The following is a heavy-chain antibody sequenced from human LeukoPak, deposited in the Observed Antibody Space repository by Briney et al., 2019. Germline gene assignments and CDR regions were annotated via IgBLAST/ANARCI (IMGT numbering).Heavy chain of an antibody. V-gene: IGHV3-53*01. Sequence: GGSLRLSCAASGFTVSSNYMSWVRQAPGKGLEWVSVIYSGGSTYYADSVKGRFTISRDNSKNTLYLQMNSLRAEDTAVYYCARDAGYQLSRRDYYAMDVWGQGTTVTVSS. D-gene: IGHD2-2*01. CDR1: GFTVSSNY. CDR3: ARDAGYQLSRRDYYAMDV. CDR2: IYSGGST. J-gene: IGHJ6*02.